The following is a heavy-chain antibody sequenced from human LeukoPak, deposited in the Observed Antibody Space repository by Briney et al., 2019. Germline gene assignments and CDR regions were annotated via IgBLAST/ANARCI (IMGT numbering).Heavy chain of an antibody. CDR3: ARDSYYYGSGSYYQKLEFDY. Sequence: PGASVKVSCKGSGYSFINYGISWVRQAPGQGLEWMGWINAFNGDMNHAQKFQGRVTMTIDTSTSTAYMELRSLTADDTAVYYCARDSYYYGSGSYYQKLEFDYWGQGTLVTVSS. J-gene: IGHJ4*02. D-gene: IGHD3-10*01. CDR2: INAFNGDM. CDR1: GYSFINYG. V-gene: IGHV1-18*01.